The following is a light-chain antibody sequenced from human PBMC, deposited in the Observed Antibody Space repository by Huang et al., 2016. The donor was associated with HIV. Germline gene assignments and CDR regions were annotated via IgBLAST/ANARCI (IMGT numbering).Light chain of an antibody. J-gene: IGKJ4*01. V-gene: IGKV4-1*01. CDR2: WAS. Sequence: DIVMTQSPDSLAVSLGERATINCKSSQSVLYSSNNKNYLAGYQQKPGQPPKLLIYWASTRDTGVPDRFSGSGSGTDFTLTISSLQAEDVAVYYCQQYYSTPLTFGGGTKVEIK. CDR1: QSVLYSSNNKNY. CDR3: QQYYSTPLT.